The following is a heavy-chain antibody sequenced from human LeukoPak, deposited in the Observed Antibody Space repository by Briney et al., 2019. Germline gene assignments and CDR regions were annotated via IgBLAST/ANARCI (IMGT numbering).Heavy chain of an antibody. J-gene: IGHJ4*02. D-gene: IGHD3-10*02. Sequence: PGGSLRLSCAASGFTFSSYAMHWARQAPGKGLEWVAVISYDGSQKYYADSVKGRFTISRDSSKNTLYLQMNSLRAEDTAVYYCAKGYYGSDVRGGHLDYWGQGTLVTVSS. CDR3: AKGYYGSDVRGGHLDY. CDR2: ISYDGSQK. V-gene: IGHV3-30*04. CDR1: GFTFSSYA.